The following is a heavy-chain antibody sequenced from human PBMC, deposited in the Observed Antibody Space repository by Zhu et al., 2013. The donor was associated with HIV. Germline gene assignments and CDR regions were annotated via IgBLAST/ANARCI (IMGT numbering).Heavy chain of an antibody. V-gene: IGHV1-69*06. D-gene: IGHD4-17*01. Sequence: QVQLVQSGAEVKKPGSSVKVSCKASGGTFTSYAISWVRQAPGQGLEWMGEIVPIFDTANYAQKLQGRVTITADKSTSTAYMELSSLRSEDTAVYYCARDGYDYGDFFDYWGQGTLVTVSS. CDR3: ARDGYDYGDFFDY. CDR2: IVPIFDTA. J-gene: IGHJ4*02. CDR1: GGTFTSYA.